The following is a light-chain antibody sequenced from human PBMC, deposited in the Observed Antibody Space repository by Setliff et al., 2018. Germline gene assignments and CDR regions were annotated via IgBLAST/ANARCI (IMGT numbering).Light chain of an antibody. CDR3: SSYTSRSALYV. CDR1: SSDIGAYDY. J-gene: IGLJ1*01. CDR2: DVS. V-gene: IGLV2-14*03. Sequence: QSALTQPASVSGSPGQSITIYCIGSSSDIGAYDYVAWYQQHPGKAPKLMIYDVSHRPSGVSHRFSASKSGNTASLTISGLQVEDEADYYCSSYTSRSALYVFGPGTKVTVL.